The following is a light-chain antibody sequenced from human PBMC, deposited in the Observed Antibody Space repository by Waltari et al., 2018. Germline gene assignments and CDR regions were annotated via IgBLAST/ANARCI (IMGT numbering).Light chain of an antibody. CDR2: AAS. V-gene: IGKV1-9*01. J-gene: IGKJ2*01. CDR1: QGISSY. Sequence: DIQLTQSPSFLSASVGDRVTITCRAGQGISSYLAWYQQKPGKAPKLLIYAASTLQSGVPSRFSGSGSGTEFTLTISSLQPEDFAIYYCQHLNSNPLTFGQGTKLEIK. CDR3: QHLNSNPLT.